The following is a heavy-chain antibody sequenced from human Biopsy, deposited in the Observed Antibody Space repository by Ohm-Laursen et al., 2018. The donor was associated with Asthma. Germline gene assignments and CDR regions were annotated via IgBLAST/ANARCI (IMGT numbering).Heavy chain of an antibody. J-gene: IGHJ3*01. V-gene: IGHV1-3*04. CDR1: GYNFISFA. Sequence: GASVKVSCKVSGYNFISFAIHWVRQAPGQRLEWMGWANTGNGDTKYSQKFQGRVTITRDTSASTAYMELRSLRSEDTATYYCARTYYDFLTGQVKDVFGVWGQGTMVTVSS. D-gene: IGHD3-9*01. CDR2: ANTGNGDT. CDR3: ARTYYDFLTGQVKDVFGV.